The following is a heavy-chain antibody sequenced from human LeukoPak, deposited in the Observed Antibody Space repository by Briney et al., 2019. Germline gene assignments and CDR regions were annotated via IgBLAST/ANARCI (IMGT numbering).Heavy chain of an antibody. CDR1: GFTFSSYW. CDR2: INHNGNVN. CDR3: ARGGGLDV. J-gene: IGHJ6*02. Sequence: WGSLKLSCAASGFTFSSYWMNWARQAPGKGLEWVASINHNGNVNYYVDSVKGRFTISRDNAKNSLYLQMSNLRAEDTAVYFCARGGGLDVWGQGATVTVSS. D-gene: IGHD3-16*01. V-gene: IGHV3-7*03.